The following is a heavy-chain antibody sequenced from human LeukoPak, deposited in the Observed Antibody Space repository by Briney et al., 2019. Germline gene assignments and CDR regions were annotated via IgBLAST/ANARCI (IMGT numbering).Heavy chain of an antibody. Sequence: SQTLSLTCAISGDSVSSNSAAWNWIRQSPSRGLEWLGRTYYRSKWSNDYAVSVKSRITINPDTSKNQFSLQLNSVTPEDTAVYYCARLRGIAARLGYYYYYMDVWGKGTTVTVSS. CDR2: TYYRSKWSN. CDR1: GDSVSSNSAA. V-gene: IGHV6-1*01. CDR3: ARLRGIAARLGYYYYYMDV. D-gene: IGHD6-6*01. J-gene: IGHJ6*03.